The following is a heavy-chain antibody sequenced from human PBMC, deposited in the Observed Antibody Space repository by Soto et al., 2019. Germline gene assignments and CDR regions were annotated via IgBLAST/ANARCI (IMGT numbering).Heavy chain of an antibody. D-gene: IGHD3-3*01. CDR2: IIPIFGTA. CDR1: GGTFSSYA. Sequence: ASVKVSCKASGGTFSSYAISWVRQAPGQGLEWMGGIIPIFGTANYAQKFQGRVTITAGESTSTAYMELSSLRSEDTAVYYCARLLRYYDFWSGPPFDYWGQGTLVTVSS. CDR3: ARLLRYYDFWSGPPFDY. V-gene: IGHV1-69*13. J-gene: IGHJ4*02.